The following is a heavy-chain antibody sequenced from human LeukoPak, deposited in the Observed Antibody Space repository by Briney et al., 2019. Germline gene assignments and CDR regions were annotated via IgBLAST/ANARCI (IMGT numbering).Heavy chain of an antibody. J-gene: IGHJ4*02. D-gene: IGHD2-21*02. CDR2: INEDGSYK. V-gene: IGHV3-7*01. Sequence: PGGSLRLSCAVSGFTFTGYWMSWVRQAPGKGLEWVANINEDGSYKFHADSVKGRLTISRDNSKNSLYLQMSSLRADDTAVYYCARDATRGGDNDYWGQGTRVIVSS. CDR1: GFTFTGYW. CDR3: ARDATRGGDNDY.